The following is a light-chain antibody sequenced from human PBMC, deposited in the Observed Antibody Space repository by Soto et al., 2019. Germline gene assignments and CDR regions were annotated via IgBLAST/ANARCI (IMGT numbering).Light chain of an antibody. Sequence: IVLTQSPGTLPLSPGESATLSCSASRSGSSSSLAWHQQKPGQAPRLLMYGAPSRASGIPDRFSGSGSGTDFTLTISSLEPEDFAVYYCQQYYSSRSTFGQGTKLDIK. V-gene: IGKV3-20*01. CDR2: GAP. J-gene: IGKJ5*01. CDR1: RSGSSSS. CDR3: QQYYSSRST.